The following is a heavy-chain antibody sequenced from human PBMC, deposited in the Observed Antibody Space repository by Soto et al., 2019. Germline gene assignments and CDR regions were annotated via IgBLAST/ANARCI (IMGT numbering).Heavy chain of an antibody. D-gene: IGHD1-26*01. CDR3: ARGVGATDYSSSGMDI. J-gene: IGHJ6*02. CDR1: GFTFSSYG. V-gene: IGHV3-33*01. Sequence: GGSLRLPCAASGFTFSSYGMHWVRQAPGKGLEWVAVIWYDGSNKYYADSVKGRFTISRDNSKNTLYLQMNSLRAEDTAVYYCARGVGATDYSSSGMDIWGQETTVTVSS. CDR2: IWYDGSNK.